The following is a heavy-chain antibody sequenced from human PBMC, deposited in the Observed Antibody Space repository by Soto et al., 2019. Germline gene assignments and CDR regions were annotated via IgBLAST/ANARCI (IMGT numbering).Heavy chain of an antibody. CDR1: GGSISSVGYY. Sequence: SETLSLTCTVSGGSISSVGYYWSWIRQHPGKGLEWIGYIYYSGSTYYNPSLKSRVTISVDTSKNQFSLKLSSVTAADTAVYYCARGFSSSWYPSFDYWGQGTLVTVSS. V-gene: IGHV4-31*03. J-gene: IGHJ4*02. CDR3: ARGFSSSWYPSFDY. D-gene: IGHD6-13*01. CDR2: IYYSGST.